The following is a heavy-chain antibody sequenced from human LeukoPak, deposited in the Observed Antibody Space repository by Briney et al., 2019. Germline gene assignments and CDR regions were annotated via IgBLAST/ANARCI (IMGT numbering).Heavy chain of an antibody. CDR1: GYRFTTDY. CDR3: ARQAYGSHFDAFDI. J-gene: IGHJ3*02. CDR2: IYPDDSET. Sequence: GESLKISCKASGYRFTTDYIGWVRQMPGKGLEWMGIIYPDDSETNYSPSFQGQVSMSVDKSITTAYLQWSSLKASDTAVYYCARQAYGSHFDAFDIWGQGTMVTVSS. V-gene: IGHV5-51*01. D-gene: IGHD3-22*01.